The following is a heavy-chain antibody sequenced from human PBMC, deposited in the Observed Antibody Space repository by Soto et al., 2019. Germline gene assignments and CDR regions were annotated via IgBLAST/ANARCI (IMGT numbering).Heavy chain of an antibody. V-gene: IGHV1-46*03. CDR2: INPSGGST. CDR1: GYTLTSNY. J-gene: IGHJ5*02. Sequence: ASVKVSCKASGYTLTSNYMHWVRQAPGQGLEWMGIINPSGGSTSYAQKFQGRVTMTRDTSTSTVYMELSSLRSEDTAVYYCARVGETTGTLAPWGQGTLVTVSS. CDR3: ARVGETTGTLAP. D-gene: IGHD1-1*01.